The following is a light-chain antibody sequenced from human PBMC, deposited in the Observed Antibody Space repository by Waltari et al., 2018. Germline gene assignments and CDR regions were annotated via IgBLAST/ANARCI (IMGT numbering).Light chain of an antibody. V-gene: IGLV2-14*01. CDR1: SSDVGGFNY. Sequence: QSALTQPASVSGSPGQSITISCTGTSSDVGGFNYVSWYQQYPGKAPKLMIFEVSNRPSGVSNRFSGSKSGNTASLTISGLQAEDAADYYCSSFTSSSVYVFGTGTKVTVL. J-gene: IGLJ1*01. CDR3: SSFTSSSVYV. CDR2: EVS.